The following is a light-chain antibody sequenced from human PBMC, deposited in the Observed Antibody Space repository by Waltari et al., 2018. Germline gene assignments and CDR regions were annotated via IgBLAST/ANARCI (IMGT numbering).Light chain of an antibody. CDR2: YAS. CDR1: QSCNNE. J-gene: IGKJ4*02. V-gene: IGKV1-5*01. Sequence: DIQMTQSPSTLSASIGDRVTITCRASQSCNNELAWYQQKPGKAPKLLISYASNLESGVPSRFSVSGSGTEFTLVISGLQPDDFATYYCQQHRRYSSFGRGTKVEIK. CDR3: QQHRRYSS.